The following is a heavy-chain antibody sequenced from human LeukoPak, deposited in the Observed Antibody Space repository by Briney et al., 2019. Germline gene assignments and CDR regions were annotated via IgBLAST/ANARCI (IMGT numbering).Heavy chain of an antibody. Sequence: PSETLSLTCAVSGGSIRSGGYSWNWIRQPPGKGLEWIGYIYHSGSTYYNPSLKSRVTISVDRSKNQFSLKLSSVTAADTAVYYCASGGYSYGFDYWGQGTLVTVSS. CDR3: ASGGYSYGFDY. CDR2: IYHSGST. V-gene: IGHV4-30-2*01. CDR1: GGSIRSGGYS. D-gene: IGHD5-18*01. J-gene: IGHJ4*02.